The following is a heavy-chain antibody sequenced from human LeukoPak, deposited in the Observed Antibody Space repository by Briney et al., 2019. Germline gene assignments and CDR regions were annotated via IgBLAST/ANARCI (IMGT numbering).Heavy chain of an antibody. D-gene: IGHD3-3*01. Sequence: GGSLRLSCAASGFTFSNAWMSWVRQAPGKGLEWVGRIKSKTDGGTTDYAAPVKGRFTISRDDSKNTLYLQMNSLKTEDTAVHYCTTNYDFWSGWVLWGQGTLVTVSS. CDR3: TTNYDFWSGWVL. J-gene: IGHJ4*02. CDR1: GFTFSNAW. V-gene: IGHV3-15*01. CDR2: IKSKTDGGTT.